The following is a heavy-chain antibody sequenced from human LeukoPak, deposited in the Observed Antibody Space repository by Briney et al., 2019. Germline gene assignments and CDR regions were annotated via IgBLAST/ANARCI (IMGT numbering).Heavy chain of an antibody. CDR1: GGSFSGYY. CDR2: INHSGST. V-gene: IGHV4-34*01. D-gene: IGHD3-10*01. CDR3: ARGGTDGLLWFGESPDWFDP. Sequence: SETLSLTCAVYGGSFSGYYWSWIRQPPGKGLEWIGEINHSGSTNYNPSLKSRVTISVDTSKKQFSLKLSSVTAADTAVYYCARGGTDGLLWFGESPDWFDPWGQGTLVTVSS. J-gene: IGHJ5*02.